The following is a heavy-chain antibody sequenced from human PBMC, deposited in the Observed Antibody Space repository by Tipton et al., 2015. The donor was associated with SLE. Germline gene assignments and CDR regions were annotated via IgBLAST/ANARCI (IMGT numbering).Heavy chain of an antibody. CDR2: IIPILGIA. J-gene: IGHJ4*02. CDR3: ARRAAAAGYYCDY. Sequence: QSGAEVKKPGSSVKVSCKASGGTFSSYTISWVRQAPGQGLEWMGRIIPILGIANYAQKFQGRVTITADKSTSTAYMELSSLRSEDTAVYYCARRAAAAGYYCDYWGQGTLVTVSS. V-gene: IGHV1-69*02. D-gene: IGHD6-13*01. CDR1: GGTFSSYT.